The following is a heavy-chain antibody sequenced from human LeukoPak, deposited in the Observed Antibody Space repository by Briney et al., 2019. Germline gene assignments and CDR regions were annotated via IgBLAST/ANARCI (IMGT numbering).Heavy chain of an antibody. CDR3: ATLTGTDVDAFDI. D-gene: IGHD1/OR15-1a*01. CDR1: GGTFSSYA. Sequence: GSSVKVSCKASGGTFSSYAISWVRQAPGQGLEWMGGIIPIFGTANYAQKFQGRVTITADGSTSTTYMGLSSLRSEDTAVYYCATLTGTDVDAFDIWGQGTMVTVSS. J-gene: IGHJ3*02. V-gene: IGHV1-69*01. CDR2: IIPIFGTA.